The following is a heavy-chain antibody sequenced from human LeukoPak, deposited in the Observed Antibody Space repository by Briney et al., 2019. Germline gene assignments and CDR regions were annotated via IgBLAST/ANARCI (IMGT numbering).Heavy chain of an antibody. CDR3: AKGLVVVTAPYYFDY. Sequence: GGSLRLSCAASGFTFSDYYMSWIRPAPGKGLEWVSAISGSGGSTYYADSVKGRFTISRDNSKNTLYLQMNSLRAEDTAVYYCAKGLVVVTAPYYFDYWGQGTLVTVSS. V-gene: IGHV3-23*01. D-gene: IGHD2-21*02. CDR1: GFTFSDYY. J-gene: IGHJ4*02. CDR2: ISGSGGST.